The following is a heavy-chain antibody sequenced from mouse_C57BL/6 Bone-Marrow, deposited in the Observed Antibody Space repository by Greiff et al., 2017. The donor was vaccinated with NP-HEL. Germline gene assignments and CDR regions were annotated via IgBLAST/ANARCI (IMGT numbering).Heavy chain of an antibody. CDR2: IHPNSGST. Sequence: VQLQHPGAELVKPGASVKLSCKASGYTFTSYWMHWVKQRPGQGLEWIGMIHPNSGSTNYNEKFKSKATLTVDKSSSTAYMQLSSPTSEDSAVYYCARDYGNYAWFAYWGQGTLVTVSA. CDR1: GYTFTSYW. V-gene: IGHV1-64*01. D-gene: IGHD2-1*01. CDR3: ARDYGNYAWFAY. J-gene: IGHJ3*01.